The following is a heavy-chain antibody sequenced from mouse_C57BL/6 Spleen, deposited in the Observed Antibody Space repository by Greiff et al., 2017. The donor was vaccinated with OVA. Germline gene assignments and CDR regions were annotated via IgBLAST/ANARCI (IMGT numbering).Heavy chain of an antibody. CDR2: IYPGSGST. Sequence: QVQLKESGAELVKPGASVKMSCKASGYTFTSYWITWVKQRPGQGLEWIGDIYPGSGSTNYNEKFKSKATLTVDTSSSTAYMQLSSLTSEDSAVYYCARRRNYDYGTWFAYWGQGTLVTVSA. CDR1: GYTFTSYW. J-gene: IGHJ3*01. CDR3: ARRRNYDYGTWFAY. D-gene: IGHD2-4*01. V-gene: IGHV1-55*01.